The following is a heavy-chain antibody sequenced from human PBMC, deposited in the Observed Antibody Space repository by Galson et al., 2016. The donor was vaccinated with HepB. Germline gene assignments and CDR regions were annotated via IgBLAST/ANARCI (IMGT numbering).Heavy chain of an antibody. CDR1: GYSITNYA. D-gene: IGHD1-26*01. Sequence: SVKVSCKASGYSITNYALHWVRQAPGQRLEWLGWIHAGIGNTKYSQKFQGRVTITRDTSASTAYMELSSLRSEDTAVYYCARDPGGSSTRFDSWGQGTLITVSS. V-gene: IGHV1-3*01. J-gene: IGHJ4*02. CDR3: ARDPGGSSTRFDS. CDR2: IHAGIGNT.